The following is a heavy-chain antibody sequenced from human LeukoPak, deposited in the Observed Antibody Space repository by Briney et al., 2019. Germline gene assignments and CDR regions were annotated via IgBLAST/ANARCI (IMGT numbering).Heavy chain of an antibody. D-gene: IGHD6-19*01. CDR3: ARAPGQWLAYFDY. Sequence: SQTLSHTPALSRDTVSSNRAARTSSRQSPQRGLEWLGRTYYRSKWYNDYAVSVKSRITINPDTSKNQFSLQLNSVTPEDTAVYYCARAPGQWLAYFDYGGQGTLVTVS. CDR1: RDTVSSNRAA. J-gene: IGHJ4*02. CDR2: TYYRSKWYN. V-gene: IGHV6-1*01.